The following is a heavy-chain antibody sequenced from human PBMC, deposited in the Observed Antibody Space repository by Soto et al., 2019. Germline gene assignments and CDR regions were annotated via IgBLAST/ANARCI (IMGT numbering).Heavy chain of an antibody. V-gene: IGHV3-21*01. J-gene: IGHJ1*01. CDR3: ARDYDILTGYFGGPEYLQH. Sequence: GGSLRLSCAASGFTFSSYSINWVRQAPGKVLEWVSSISSSSSYIHYADSVKGRFTISRDIPKNSLYLQMNSLRAEDTAVYYCARDYDILTGYFGGPEYLQHWGQGTLVTVSS. D-gene: IGHD3-9*01. CDR1: GFTFSSYS. CDR2: ISSSSSYI.